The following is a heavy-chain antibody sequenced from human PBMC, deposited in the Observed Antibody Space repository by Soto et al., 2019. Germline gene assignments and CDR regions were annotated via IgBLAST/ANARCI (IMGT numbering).Heavy chain of an antibody. CDR1: GGSISGYD. CDR3: ARLPILTGYYNVGYYYYGMDV. V-gene: IGHV4-59*08. Sequence: SETLALTFTVSGGSISGYDWSWIRQPPGKRLEWIGYIDYYGSTNYNPSLKSRVTISVDTSKKQFSLKLSSVTAADTAVYYCARLPILTGYYNVGYYYYGMDVWGQGTTVS. J-gene: IGHJ6*02. D-gene: IGHD3-9*01. CDR2: IDYYGST.